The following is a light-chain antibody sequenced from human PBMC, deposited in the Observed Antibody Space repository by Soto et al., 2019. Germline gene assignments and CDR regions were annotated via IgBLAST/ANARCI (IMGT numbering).Light chain of an antibody. CDR3: QQYGSSPKT. J-gene: IGKJ1*01. V-gene: IGKV3-20*01. CDR1: QSVSSNH. Sequence: EIVLTQSPGTLSLSPGERATLSCRASQSVSSNHLAWYQQKPGQAPRLLIYGVSTRATGIPDRFSGSGSGTDFTLTISRLEPEDFAVYYCQQYGSSPKTFGQGTKVEIK. CDR2: GVS.